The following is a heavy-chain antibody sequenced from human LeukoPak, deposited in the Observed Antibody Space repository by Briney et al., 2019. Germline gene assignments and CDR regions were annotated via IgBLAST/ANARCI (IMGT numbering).Heavy chain of an antibody. D-gene: IGHD2-21*02. Sequence: GASVKVSCKASGYTFTSYYMHWVRQAPGQGLEWMGIINPSGGSTSYAQKFQGRVTMTRDMSTSTVYMELSSLRSEDTAVYYCARDGAGRIVVVTEPFDYWGQGTLVTVSS. CDR2: INPSGGST. CDR3: ARDGAGRIVVVTEPFDY. CDR1: GYTFTSYY. J-gene: IGHJ4*02. V-gene: IGHV1-46*01.